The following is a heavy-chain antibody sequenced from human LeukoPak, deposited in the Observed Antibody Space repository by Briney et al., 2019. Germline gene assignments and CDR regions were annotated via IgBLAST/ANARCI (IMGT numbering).Heavy chain of an antibody. D-gene: IGHD4-23*01. Sequence: SETLSLTCTVSGGSISTYYWSWIRQPPGKGLEWIGHIFYSGSTNYSPSLKSRVTISVDTSKNQFSLKLSSVTAADTAVYYCARGYGGWYYFDYWGQGTLVTVSS. CDR2: IFYSGST. J-gene: IGHJ4*02. CDR3: ARGYGGWYYFDY. V-gene: IGHV4-59*12. CDR1: GGSISTYY.